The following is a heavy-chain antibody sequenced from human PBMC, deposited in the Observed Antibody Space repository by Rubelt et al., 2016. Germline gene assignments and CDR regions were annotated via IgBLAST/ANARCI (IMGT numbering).Heavy chain of an antibody. J-gene: IGHJ6*02. Sequence: QVQLVQSGAEVKKPGSSVKVSCKASGGTFSSYAISWVRQAPGQGLEWMGGIIPIFGTANYAQKFQGRVTIAADKSTSTAYMELSSLGAEDTAVYYCARGSGRIWFGELSSYYGMDVWGQGTTVTVSS. V-gene: IGHV1-69*06. CDR3: ARGSGRIWFGELSSYYGMDV. CDR1: GGTFSSYA. D-gene: IGHD3-10*01. CDR2: IIPIFGTA.